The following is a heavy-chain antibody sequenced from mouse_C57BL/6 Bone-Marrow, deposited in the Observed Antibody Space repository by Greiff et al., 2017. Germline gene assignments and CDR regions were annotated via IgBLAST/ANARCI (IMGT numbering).Heavy chain of an antibody. V-gene: IGHV1-19*01. CDR2: INPYNGGT. CDR1: GYTFTDYY. CDR3: ARSGNYVGY. Sequence: EVQLQESGPVLVKPGASVKMSCKASGYTFTDYYMNWVKQSHGKSLEWIGVINPYNGGTSYNQKFKGKATLTVDKSSSTAYMELNSLTSEDSAVYYCARSGNYVGYWGQGTTLTVSS. D-gene: IGHD1-1*02. J-gene: IGHJ2*01.